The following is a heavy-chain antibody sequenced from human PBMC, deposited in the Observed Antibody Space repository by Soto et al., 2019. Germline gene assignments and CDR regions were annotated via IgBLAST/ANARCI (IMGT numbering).Heavy chain of an antibody. D-gene: IGHD6-13*01. CDR2: IYYTGTT. V-gene: IGHV4-39*01. J-gene: IGHJ6*02. CDR1: GGSISGYY. Sequence: PSETLSLPFTAFGGSISGYYWSWIRQPPGKGLEWIGTIYYTGTTYYNPSLKSRVTISIDTSNHHFSLKLSSVTAADTAVYYRARHLPASAGTSPYFFYYGLDVWGQGTTVTVSS. CDR3: ARHLPASAGTSPYFFYYGLDV.